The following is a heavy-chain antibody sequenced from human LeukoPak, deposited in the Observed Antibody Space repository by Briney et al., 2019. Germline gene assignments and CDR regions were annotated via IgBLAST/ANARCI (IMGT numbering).Heavy chain of an antibody. Sequence: SETLSLTCAVYGGSFSGYYWSWIRQPPGKGLEWIGEINHSGSTSYNPSLKSRVTISVDTSKNQFSLKLSSVTAADTAVYYCARESGAMDLDYWGQGTLVTVSS. D-gene: IGHD5-18*01. CDR2: INHSGST. CDR1: GGSFSGYY. J-gene: IGHJ4*02. CDR3: ARESGAMDLDY. V-gene: IGHV4-34*01.